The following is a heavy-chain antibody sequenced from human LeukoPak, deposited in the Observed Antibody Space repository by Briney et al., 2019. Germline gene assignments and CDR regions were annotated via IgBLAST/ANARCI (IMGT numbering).Heavy chain of an antibody. D-gene: IGHD5-18*01. V-gene: IGHV3-20*04. CDR1: GFTFDDYG. Sequence: GGSLRPSCAASGFTFDDYGMSWVRQAPGKGLEWVSGINWNGGSTGYADSVKGRFTISRDNAKNSLYLQMNSLRAEDTALYYCARDQGYSYPGDYWGQGTLVTVSS. CDR2: INWNGGST. CDR3: ARDQGYSYPGDY. J-gene: IGHJ4*02.